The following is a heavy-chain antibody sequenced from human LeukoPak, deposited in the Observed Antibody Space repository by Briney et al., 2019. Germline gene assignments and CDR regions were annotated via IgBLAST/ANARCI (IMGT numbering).Heavy chain of an antibody. D-gene: IGHD4-23*01. CDR1: GGSITSYY. V-gene: IGHV4-59*01. CDR3: ARAGGISPFDY. CDR2: FYYSGSP. J-gene: IGHJ4*02. Sequence: PSETLSLTCTVSGGSITSYYWSWIRQPPGKGLEWIGYFYYSGSPNYNPSLKSRVTISVDTSKNHFSLKLFSVTAADTALYYCARAGGISPFDYWGQGTLVTVSS.